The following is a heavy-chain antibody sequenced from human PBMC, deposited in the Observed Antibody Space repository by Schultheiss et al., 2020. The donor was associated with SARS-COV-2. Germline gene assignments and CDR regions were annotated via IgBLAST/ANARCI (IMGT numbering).Heavy chain of an antibody. J-gene: IGHJ2*01. D-gene: IGHD6-13*01. CDR3: ARDPQDSSSWYFDL. CDR1: GFIFSSYW. V-gene: IGHV3-21*01. Sequence: GGSLRLSCTASGFIFSSYWMHWVRQAPGKGLEWVSSISSSSSYIYYADSVKGRFTISRDNSKNTLYLQMNSLRAEDTAVYYCARDPQDSSSWYFDLWGRGTLVTVSS. CDR2: ISSSSSYI.